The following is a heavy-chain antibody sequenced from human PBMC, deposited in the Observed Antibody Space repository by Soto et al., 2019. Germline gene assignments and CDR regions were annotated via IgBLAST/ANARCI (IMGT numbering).Heavy chain of an antibody. D-gene: IGHD3-22*01. CDR3: ARDPYYYDSSGYYLPYYFDY. Sequence: GGSLRLSCAASGFTFSSYGMHWVRQAPGKGLEWVAVIWYDGSNKYYADSVKGRFTISRDNSKNTLYLQMNSLRAEDTAVYYCARDPYYYDSSGYYLPYYFDYWGQGTLVTVSS. CDR2: IWYDGSNK. CDR1: GFTFSSYG. J-gene: IGHJ4*02. V-gene: IGHV3-33*01.